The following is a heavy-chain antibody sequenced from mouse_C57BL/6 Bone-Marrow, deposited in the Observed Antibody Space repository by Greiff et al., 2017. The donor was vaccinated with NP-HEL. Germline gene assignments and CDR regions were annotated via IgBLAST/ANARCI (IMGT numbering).Heavy chain of an antibody. V-gene: IGHV1-26*01. CDR2: INPNNGGT. J-gene: IGHJ3*01. D-gene: IGHD2-3*01. CDR3: ARNYDGYSAWFAY. CDR1: GYTFTDYY. Sequence: EVQLQQSGPELVKPGASVKISCKASGYTFTDYYMNWVKQSHGKSLEWIGDINPNNGGTSYNQKFKGKATLTVDKSSSTAYMELRSLTSEDSAVYYCARNYDGYSAWFAYWGQGTLVTVSA.